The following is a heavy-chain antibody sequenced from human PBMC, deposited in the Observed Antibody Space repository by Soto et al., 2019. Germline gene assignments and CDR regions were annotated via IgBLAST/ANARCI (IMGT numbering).Heavy chain of an antibody. D-gene: IGHD6-13*01. CDR2: INPSGGST. CDR1: GYTFTSYY. J-gene: IGHJ5*02. CDR3: ASSFSIAADGQYKWFDP. V-gene: IGHV1-46*01. Sequence: ASVKVSCKASGYTFTSYYMHWVRQAPGQGLEWMGIINPSGGSTSYAQKFQGRVTMTRDTSTSTVYMELSSLRSEDTAVYYCASSFSIAADGQYKWFDPWGQGTLVTVSS.